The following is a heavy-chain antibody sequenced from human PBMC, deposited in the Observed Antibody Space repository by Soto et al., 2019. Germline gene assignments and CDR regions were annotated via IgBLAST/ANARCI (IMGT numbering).Heavy chain of an antibody. Sequence: QVQLVQSGAEVKKPGASVKVSCKASGYTFTSYAMHWVRQAPGQRLEWMGWINAGNGNTKYSQKFQGRVTITRDTSTRTAYMERRRRRSEDKAVYYCGRSPDRALNYDYCDYKTRFDPWGQGTLVTVSS. J-gene: IGHJ5*02. CDR1: GYTFTSYA. V-gene: IGHV1-3*01. CDR2: INAGNGNT. CDR3: GRSPDRALNYDYCDYKTRFDP. D-gene: IGHD4-17*01.